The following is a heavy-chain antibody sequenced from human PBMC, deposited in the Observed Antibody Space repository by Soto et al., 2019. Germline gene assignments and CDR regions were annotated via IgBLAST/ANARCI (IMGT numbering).Heavy chain of an antibody. J-gene: IGHJ4*02. V-gene: IGHV5-51*01. CDR3: ARLPYCSGGSCYAYYFDY. D-gene: IGHD2-15*01. CDR2: IYPGDSDT. Sequence: GESLKISCKGSGYSFTSYWIGWVRQMPGKGLEWMGIIYPGDSDTRYSPSFQGQVTISADKSISTAYLQWSSLKASDTAMFYCARLPYCSGGSCYAYYFDYWGQGTLVTVSS. CDR1: GYSFTSYW.